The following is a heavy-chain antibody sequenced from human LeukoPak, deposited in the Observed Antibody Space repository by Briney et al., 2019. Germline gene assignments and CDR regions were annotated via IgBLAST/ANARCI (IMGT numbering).Heavy chain of an antibody. J-gene: IGHJ3*02. CDR3: ARDQYNWNYVGRAFDI. CDR2: INPNSGGT. V-gene: IGHV1-2*02. D-gene: IGHD1-7*01. CDR1: GYTFTGYY. Sequence: RRASVKVSCKASGYTFTGYYMHWVRQAPGQGLEWMGWINPNSGGTNYAQKFQGRVTMTRDTSISTAYMELSRLRSDDTAVYYCARDQYNWNYVGRAFDIWGQGTMVTVSS.